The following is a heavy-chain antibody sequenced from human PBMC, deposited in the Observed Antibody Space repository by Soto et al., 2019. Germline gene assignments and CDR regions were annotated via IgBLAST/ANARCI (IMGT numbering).Heavy chain of an antibody. CDR1: GGSISSSSGS. V-gene: IGHV4-39*01. J-gene: IGHJ5*02. CDR2: IYYSGST. CDR3: ARHPEVNGFDP. Sequence: SETLSHPYTVVGGSISSSSGSWVRIRQPPGKGLEWIGSIYYSGSTYYNPYLKSRVTISVDTSKNQFSLKLSSVTAADMAVYYCARHPEVNGFDPWGQGTLV.